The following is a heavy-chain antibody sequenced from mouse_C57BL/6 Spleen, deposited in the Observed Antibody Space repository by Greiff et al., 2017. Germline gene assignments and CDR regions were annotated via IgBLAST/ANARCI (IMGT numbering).Heavy chain of an antibody. CDR2: INPYNGGT. Sequence: EVQLQQSGPVLVKPGASVKMSCKASGYTFTDYYMNWVKQSHGKSLEWIGVINPYNGGTSYNQKFKGKATLTVDKSSSTAYMELNSLTSEYSAVYYCARYSNFYAMDYWGQGTSVTVSS. J-gene: IGHJ4*01. V-gene: IGHV1-19*01. CDR1: GYTFTDYY. CDR3: ARYSNFYAMDY. D-gene: IGHD2-5*01.